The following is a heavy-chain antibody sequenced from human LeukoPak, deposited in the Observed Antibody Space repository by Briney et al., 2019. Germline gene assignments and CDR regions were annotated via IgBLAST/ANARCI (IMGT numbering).Heavy chain of an antibody. Sequence: GGSLRLSCAASGLTFSGYWMDWVRQAPGKGLEWVANIKADGSEIYYVDSVKGRFTISRDNAKNFLYLQMNSLRAEDTAVYFCTRSLDYWGQGTLVTVSS. D-gene: IGHD2-15*01. V-gene: IGHV3-7*02. CDR2: IKADGSEI. J-gene: IGHJ4*02. CDR3: TRSLDY. CDR1: GLTFSGYW.